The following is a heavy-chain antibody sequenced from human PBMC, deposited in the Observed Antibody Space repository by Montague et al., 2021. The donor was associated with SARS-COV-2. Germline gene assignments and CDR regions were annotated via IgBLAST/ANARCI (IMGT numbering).Heavy chain of an antibody. CDR2: LSSSGSTI. CDR3: ARERGYGDFYYYGMDV. CDR1: GFTFRNYE. V-gene: IGHV3-48*03. D-gene: IGHD4-17*01. J-gene: IGHJ6*02. Sequence: SLRLPCAASGFTFRNYEMNWVRPAPGTGLEWVLSLSSSGSTIYYADSVTGRFTISRDNAQNSLYLQMNSLRAEDTGVYYCARERGYGDFYYYGMDVWGQGTTVTVSS.